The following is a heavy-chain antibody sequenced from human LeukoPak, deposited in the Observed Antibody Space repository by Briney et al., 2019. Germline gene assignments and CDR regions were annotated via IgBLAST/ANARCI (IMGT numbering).Heavy chain of an antibody. Sequence: PGGSLRLSCAVSGFAFSSYCMHWVRQAPGKGLEWVSFLRNDGSNKFYADSVKGRFTISRDNSNNTLYLEMNSLRTGDTAVYYCAKGGFSSNWYEDYWGQGTLVTVSS. D-gene: IGHD6-13*01. J-gene: IGHJ4*02. CDR1: GFAFSSYC. CDR2: LRNDGSNK. CDR3: AKGGFSSNWYEDY. V-gene: IGHV3-30*02.